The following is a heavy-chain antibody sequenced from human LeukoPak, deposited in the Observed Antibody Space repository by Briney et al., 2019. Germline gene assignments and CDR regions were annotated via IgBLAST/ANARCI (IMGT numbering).Heavy chain of an antibody. CDR1: GDSISTYY. V-gene: IGHV4-59*01. J-gene: IGHJ4*02. CDR2: SYYSGIT. CDR3: ARGEPVDY. Sequence: SETLSLTCTVSGDSISTYYWSWIRQSPGKGLEWVGYSYYSGITSYNPSLKSRVTMSVDESKNQLSLKVNSVTAADTAVYYCARGEPVDYWGQGTLVTVSS. D-gene: IGHD1-14*01.